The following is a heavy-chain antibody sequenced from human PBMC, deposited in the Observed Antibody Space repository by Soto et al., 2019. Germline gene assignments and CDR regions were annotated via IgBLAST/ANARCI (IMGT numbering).Heavy chain of an antibody. Sequence: PGGSLRLSCAASGFTFSNAWINWVRQTPGRGLEWVGRVKSKNDGGTTDFAAPVKGRFAISRDDSKNMVYLEMNSLQTEDTAMYYCNTDFYITTTTVRFDYWGHGTLVTVSS. CDR1: GFTFSNAW. CDR2: VKSKNDGGTT. D-gene: IGHD3-22*01. J-gene: IGHJ4*01. V-gene: IGHV3-15*07. CDR3: NTDFYITTTTVRFDY.